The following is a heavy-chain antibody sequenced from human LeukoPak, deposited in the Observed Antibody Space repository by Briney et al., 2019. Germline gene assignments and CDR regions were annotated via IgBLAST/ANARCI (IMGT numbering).Heavy chain of an antibody. D-gene: IGHD6-13*01. V-gene: IGHV3-23*01. CDR1: GFTFSSSA. CDR3: ARDQGIAAAGTDAFDI. J-gene: IGHJ3*02. CDR2: ISGSGGST. Sequence: GGSLRLSCAASGFTFSSSAMSWVRQAPGKGLEWISTISGSGGSTYYADSVKGRFTISRDNSKNTLYLQMNSLRAEDTAVYYCARDQGIAAAGTDAFDIWGQGTMVTVSS.